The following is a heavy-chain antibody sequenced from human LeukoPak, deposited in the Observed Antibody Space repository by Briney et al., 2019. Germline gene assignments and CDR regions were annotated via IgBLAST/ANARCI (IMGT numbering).Heavy chain of an antibody. CDR1: GGTFSSYA. CDR3: ARDSTGGYHFDY. CDR2: IIPIFGTA. V-gene: IGHV1-69*05. J-gene: IGHJ4*02. Sequence: GASVKVSCKASGGTFSSYAISWVRQAPGQGLEWMGGIIPIFGTANYAQKFQGRVTITTDESTSTAYMELSSLRSEDTAAYYCARDSTGGYHFDYWGQGTLVTVSS. D-gene: IGHD3-22*01.